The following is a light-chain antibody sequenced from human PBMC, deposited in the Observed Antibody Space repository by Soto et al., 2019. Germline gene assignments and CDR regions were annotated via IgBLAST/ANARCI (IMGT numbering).Light chain of an antibody. J-gene: IGLJ2*01. CDR1: SSDVGGYSY. CDR2: EVG. Sequence: QPVLTQPPSVSGSPGQSVTISCTGTSSDVGGYSYVSWYQQHPGKAPKLMIYEVGKWPSGVPDRFHGSKSGNTASLTVAGLQAEDEADYYCSSYAVNNNLVFGGGTKLTVL. V-gene: IGLV2-8*01. CDR3: SSYAVNNNLV.